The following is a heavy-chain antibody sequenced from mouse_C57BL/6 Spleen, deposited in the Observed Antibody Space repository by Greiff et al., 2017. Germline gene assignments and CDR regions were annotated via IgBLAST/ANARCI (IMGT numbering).Heavy chain of an antibody. CDR1: GYTFTSYW. Sequence: QVQLQQPGAELVKPGASVKLSCKASGYTFTSYWLPWVKQRPGQGLEWIGEIDPSDSYTNYNQKFKGKATLTVDTSSSTAYMQLSSLTSEDSAVYYCARRGWLLDYFDYWGQGTTLTVSS. J-gene: IGHJ2*01. D-gene: IGHD2-3*01. CDR3: ARRGWLLDYFDY. V-gene: IGHV1-50*01. CDR2: IDPSDSYT.